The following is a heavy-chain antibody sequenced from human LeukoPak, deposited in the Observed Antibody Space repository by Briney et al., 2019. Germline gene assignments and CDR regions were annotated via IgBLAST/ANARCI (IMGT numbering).Heavy chain of an antibody. CDR1: GFTFSSHW. CDR2: IKQDGSEK. V-gene: IGHV3-7*01. J-gene: IGHJ5*02. D-gene: IGHD3-10*01. CDR3: ARNSGSHP. Sequence: GGSLRLSCAASGFTFSSHWMSWVRQAPGKGLEWVANIKQDGSEKNYVDSVKGRFSISRDNAKNSLYLQMNSLRGEDTAVYYCARNSGSHPWGQGTLVTVSS.